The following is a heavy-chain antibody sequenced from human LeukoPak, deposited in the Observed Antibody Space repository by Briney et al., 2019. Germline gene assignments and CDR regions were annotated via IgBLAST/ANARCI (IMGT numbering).Heavy chain of an antibody. CDR2: ISSSSSYI. D-gene: IGHD2-2*01. CDR1: GFTFSSYS. J-gene: IGHJ5*02. CDR3: ARGVDIVVVPAAIDGWFDP. V-gene: IGHV3-21*01. Sequence: GGSLRLSCAASGFTFSSYSMNWVRQAPGKGLEWVSSISSSSSYIYYADSVKGRFTISRDNSKNTLYLQMNSLRAEDTAVYYCARGVDIVVVPAAIDGWFDPWGQGTLVTVSS.